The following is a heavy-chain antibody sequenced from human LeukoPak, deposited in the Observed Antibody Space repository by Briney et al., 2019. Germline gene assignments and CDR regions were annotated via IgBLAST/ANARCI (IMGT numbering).Heavy chain of an antibody. Sequence: PSETLSLTCTVSGGSVSSGGYYWTWIRQSPLKGLEWIGALYQSGTTYYNPSLKSRVTISVDRSKNQFSLKVGSVTVADTAVYYCARSPPLGVDYWGQGTRVIVSS. CDR2: LYQSGTT. CDR1: GGSVSSGGYY. CDR3: ARSPPLGVDY. J-gene: IGHJ4*02. V-gene: IGHV4-30-2*06. D-gene: IGHD3-16*01.